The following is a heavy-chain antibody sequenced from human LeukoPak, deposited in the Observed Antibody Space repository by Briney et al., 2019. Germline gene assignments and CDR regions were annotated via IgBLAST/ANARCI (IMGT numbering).Heavy chain of an antibody. J-gene: IGHJ1*01. CDR1: GFTFSSYW. CDR2: IKSDGSSI. D-gene: IGHD3-22*01. CDR3: AKAWYDSSGYQEYFQH. Sequence: GGSLRLSCAASGFTFSSYWMHWVRQAPGKGLVWVSRIKSDGSSISYADSVKGRFTTSRDNAKNTLYLQMNSLRAEDTAVYYCAKAWYDSSGYQEYFQHWGQGTPVTVSS. V-gene: IGHV3-74*01.